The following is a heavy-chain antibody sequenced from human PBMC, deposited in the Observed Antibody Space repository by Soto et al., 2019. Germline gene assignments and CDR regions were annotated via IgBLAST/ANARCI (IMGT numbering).Heavy chain of an antibody. V-gene: IGHV4-59*01. J-gene: IGHJ6*02. Sequence: SETLSLTCTVSGCSISSYYWSWIRQPPGKGLEWIGYIYYSGSTNYNPSLKSRVTISVDTSKNQFSLKLSSVTAADTAVYYCARQNWERYYYYGMDVWGQGTTVTVS. CDR3: ARQNWERYYYYGMDV. D-gene: IGHD1-26*01. CDR2: IYYSGST. CDR1: GCSISSYY.